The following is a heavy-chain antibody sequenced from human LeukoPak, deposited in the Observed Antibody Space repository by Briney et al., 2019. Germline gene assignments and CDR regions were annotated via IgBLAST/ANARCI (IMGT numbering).Heavy chain of an antibody. D-gene: IGHD2-2*01. CDR1: GYTFTSYG. J-gene: IGHJ6*02. V-gene: IGHV1-18*01. Sequence: ASVKVSCKASGYTFTSYGISWVRQAPGQGLEWMGWISAYNGNTNYAQKLQGRVTMATDTSTSTAYMELRSLRSDDTAVYHCARGDIVVVPAATYYYYYGMDVWGQGTTVTVSS. CDR3: ARGDIVVVPAATYYYYYGMDV. CDR2: ISAYNGNT.